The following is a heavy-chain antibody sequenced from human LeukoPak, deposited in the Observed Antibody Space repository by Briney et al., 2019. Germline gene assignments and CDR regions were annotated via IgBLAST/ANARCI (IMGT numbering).Heavy chain of an antibody. Sequence: GGSLRLSCAASGFIFRNNYMSWIRQAPGKGLEWLSHISGSGNTIKYADSVEGRFTIFRDNAKDLVHLQMNSLRAEDTAIYYCARRFSSSWYGGYYFDSWGQGTLITVSS. V-gene: IGHV3-11*01. CDR1: GFIFRNNY. CDR3: ARRFSSSWYGGYYFDS. CDR2: ISGSGNTI. D-gene: IGHD6-19*01. J-gene: IGHJ4*02.